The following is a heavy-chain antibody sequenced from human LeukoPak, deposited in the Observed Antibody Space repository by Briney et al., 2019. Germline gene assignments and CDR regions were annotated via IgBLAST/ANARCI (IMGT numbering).Heavy chain of an antibody. Sequence: PSETLSLTCTVSGGSISSSSHYWGWIRQPPGKGLEWIGSMYYRGSTYHNPSLKSRVTISVDTSKSQFSLKLSSVTAADTAVYYCARRPFRGRYFNYWGQGTLVTVSS. CDR2: MYYRGST. J-gene: IGHJ4*02. CDR3: ARRPFRGRYFNY. V-gene: IGHV4-39*07. D-gene: IGHD3-16*01. CDR1: GGSISSSSHY.